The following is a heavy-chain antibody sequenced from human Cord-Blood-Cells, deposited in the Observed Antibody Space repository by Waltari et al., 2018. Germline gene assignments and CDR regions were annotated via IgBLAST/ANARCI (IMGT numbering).Heavy chain of an antibody. CDR2: IYYSEST. V-gene: IGHV4-59*01. CDR1: GGSISSYY. CDR3: ARHDGSGSYFVAIVI. Sequence: QVQLQESGPGLVKPSETLSLTCTVSGGSISSYYWSWIRQPPGKGLEWIGYIYYSESTHYNPSRKSRVIISVDTSKNQCSLMLSSVTAADTAVYYGARHDGSGSYFVAIVIWGQGTMVTGSS. D-gene: IGHD3-10*01. J-gene: IGHJ3*02.